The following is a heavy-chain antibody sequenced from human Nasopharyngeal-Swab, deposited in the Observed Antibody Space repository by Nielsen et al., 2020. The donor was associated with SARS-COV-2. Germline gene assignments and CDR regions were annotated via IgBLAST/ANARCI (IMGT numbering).Heavy chain of an antibody. CDR1: GFTFSDYY. CDR3: ARAQYYYGSGPGAFDI. CDR2: ISSSGSTI. Sequence: GESLKISCAASGFTFSDYYMSWIRQAPGKGLEWVSYISSSGSTIYYADSVKGRFTVSRDNSKNTLYLQMNSLRAEDTAVYYCARAQYYYGSGPGAFDIWGQGTMVTVSS. J-gene: IGHJ3*02. D-gene: IGHD3-10*01. V-gene: IGHV3-11*01.